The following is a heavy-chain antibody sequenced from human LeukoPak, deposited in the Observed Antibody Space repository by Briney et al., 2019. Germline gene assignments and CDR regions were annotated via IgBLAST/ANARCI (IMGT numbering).Heavy chain of an antibody. V-gene: IGHV3-11*06. D-gene: IGHD1-26*01. Sequence: GGSLRLSCVASGFTFSDYYMSWIRQAPGKGLEWVSYISDSSGYTKDADSVKGRFTISRDNAKKSLYLQMNSLRAEDTAVYYCARDRVGGSYVFDIWGQGTMVTVSS. J-gene: IGHJ3*02. CDR2: ISDSSGYT. CDR3: ARDRVGGSYVFDI. CDR1: GFTFSDYY.